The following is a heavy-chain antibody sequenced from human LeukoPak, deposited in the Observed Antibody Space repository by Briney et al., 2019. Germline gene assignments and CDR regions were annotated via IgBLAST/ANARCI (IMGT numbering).Heavy chain of an antibody. Sequence: GGSLRLFCAASGFTFSSYEMNWVRQASGKGLERVSYISSSGSTIYYADSVKGRFTISRDNAKNSLYLQMNSLRAEDTAVYYCAELGITMIGGVWGKGTTVTISS. V-gene: IGHV3-48*03. CDR3: AELGITMIGGV. CDR1: GFTFSSYE. D-gene: IGHD3-10*02. J-gene: IGHJ6*04. CDR2: ISSSGSTI.